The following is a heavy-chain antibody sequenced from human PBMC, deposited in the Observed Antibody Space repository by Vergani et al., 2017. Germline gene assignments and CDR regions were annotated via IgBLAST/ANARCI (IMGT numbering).Heavy chain of an antibody. Sequence: EVQWLESGGGSAQPGESLRLSCVASGFTFTAHGLNWVRQAPGKGLEWVSGIDRNYGVKNGNSFEGRFSISRDNAKKAVFLQMNNLRHEDTALYFCVKDNDYDADGPFDLWGRGTLVTVSS. V-gene: IGHV3-20*04. CDR1: GFTFTAHG. J-gene: IGHJ2*01. CDR2: IDRNYGVK. CDR3: VKDNDYDADGPFDL. D-gene: IGHD3-16*01.